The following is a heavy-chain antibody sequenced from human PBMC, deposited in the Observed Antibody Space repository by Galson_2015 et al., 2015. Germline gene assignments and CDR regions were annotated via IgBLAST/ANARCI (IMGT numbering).Heavy chain of an antibody. Sequence: SVKVSCKASGGTFSSYAISWVRQAPGQGLEWMGGIIPIFGTANYAQKFQGRVTITADESTSTAYMELSSLRSEDTAVYYCARGRYSSGWPDAFGIWGQGTMVTVSS. J-gene: IGHJ3*02. CDR2: IIPIFGTA. CDR1: GGTFSSYA. V-gene: IGHV1-69*13. CDR3: ARGRYSSGWPDAFGI. D-gene: IGHD6-25*01.